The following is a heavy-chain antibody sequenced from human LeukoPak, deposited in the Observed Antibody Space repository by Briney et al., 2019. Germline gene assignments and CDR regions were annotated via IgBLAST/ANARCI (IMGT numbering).Heavy chain of an antibody. CDR2: ISSSGSTI. CDR1: GFTFSDFY. J-gene: IGHJ4*02. CDR3: AGRAMWELPPSY. V-gene: IGHV3-11*01. D-gene: IGHD1-26*01. Sequence: QSGGSLRFSCAASGFTFSDFYMSWIRQAPGKGLEGLSYISSSGSTIYYADSVKGRFTISRDNAKNSVYLQMNSLRAEDTAVYYCAGRAMWELPPSYWGQGTLVTVSS.